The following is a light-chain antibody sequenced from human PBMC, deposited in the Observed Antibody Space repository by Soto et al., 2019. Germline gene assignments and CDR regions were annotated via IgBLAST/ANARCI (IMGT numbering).Light chain of an antibody. CDR1: QSVTSNY. Sequence: IVMTQYPETRCVSPGERAYISCRASQSVTSNYLAWYQQKPGQAPRLLIYGVSSRATGVPDRFSGSGSGTDFTLTISRLEPEDFAVYYCQQYGSSPPITFGQGTRLEIK. CDR2: GVS. J-gene: IGKJ5*01. V-gene: IGKV3-20*01. CDR3: QQYGSSPPIT.